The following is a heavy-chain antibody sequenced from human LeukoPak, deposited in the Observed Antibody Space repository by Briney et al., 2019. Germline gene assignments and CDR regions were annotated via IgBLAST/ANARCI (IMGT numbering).Heavy chain of an antibody. Sequence: PSETLSLTCAVYGGSFSGYYWSWIRRPPGKGLEWIGEINHSGSTNYNPSLKSRVTISVDTSKNQFSLKLSSVTAADTAVYYCARGQVEWLRFGIYGPWGQGTLVTVSS. CDR2: INHSGST. CDR1: GGSFSGYY. J-gene: IGHJ5*02. D-gene: IGHD5-12*01. CDR3: ARGQVEWLRFGIYGP. V-gene: IGHV4-34*01.